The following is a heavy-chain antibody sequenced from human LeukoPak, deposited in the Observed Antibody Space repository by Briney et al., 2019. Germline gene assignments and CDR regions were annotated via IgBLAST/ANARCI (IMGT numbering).Heavy chain of an antibody. CDR1: GGSFSGYY. Sequence: SGTLSLTCAVYGGSFSGYYWSWIRQPPGKGLQWIGEINHSGSTNYNPSLKSRVTISVDTSKNQFSLKLSSVTAADTAVYYCARGRSVLRYFDWLFQTWGQGTLVTVSS. V-gene: IGHV4-34*01. CDR3: ARGRSVLRYFDWLFQT. J-gene: IGHJ5*02. D-gene: IGHD3-9*01. CDR2: INHSGST.